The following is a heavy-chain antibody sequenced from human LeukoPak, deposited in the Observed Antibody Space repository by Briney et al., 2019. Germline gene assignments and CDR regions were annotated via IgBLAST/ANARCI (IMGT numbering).Heavy chain of an antibody. D-gene: IGHD1-26*01. CDR1: GFTLSNNY. V-gene: IGHV3-53*01. J-gene: IGHJ4*02. CDR2: IYSGGST. CDR3: AREGSGSPFDY. Sequence: PGGSLRLSCAASGFTLSNNYMSWVRQAPGKGLEWVSVIYSGGSTYYAESVKGRFTISRDNSKNTPYLQMNSLRAEDTAVYYCAREGSGSPFDYWGQGTLVTVSS.